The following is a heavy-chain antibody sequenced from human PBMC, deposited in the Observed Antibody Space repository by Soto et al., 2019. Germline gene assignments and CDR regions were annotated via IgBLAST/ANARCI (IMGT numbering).Heavy chain of an antibody. CDR3: AKEVAVAGDLDY. D-gene: IGHD6-19*01. J-gene: IGHJ4*01. CDR1: GFTFSSYG. CDR2: ISSDGETK. Sequence: PGGSLRLSCVASGFTFSSYGIHWVRQAPGKGLEWVGVISSDGETKYYADSVKGRFTISRDNSKNTLYLQMDSPRPEDTAVYYCAKEVAVAGDLDYWGHGTLVTVSS. V-gene: IGHV3-30*18.